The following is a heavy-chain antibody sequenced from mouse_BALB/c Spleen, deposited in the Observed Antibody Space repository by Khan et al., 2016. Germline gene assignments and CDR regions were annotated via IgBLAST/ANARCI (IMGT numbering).Heavy chain of an antibody. Sequence: LQQSGAELAKPGASVKMSCKASGYTFTSYWMHWVKQRPGQGLEWIGYINPSTGYTEYNQKFKDKATLTADKSSSTAYMQLSSLTSEDSAVYYCASYYGNAMDYWGQGTSVTVSS. CDR2: INPSTGYT. J-gene: IGHJ4*01. V-gene: IGHV1-7*01. CDR3: ASYYGNAMDY. D-gene: IGHD2-1*01. CDR1: GYTFTSYW.